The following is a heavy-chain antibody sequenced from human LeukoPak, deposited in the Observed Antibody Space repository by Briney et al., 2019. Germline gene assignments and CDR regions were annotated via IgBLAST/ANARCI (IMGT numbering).Heavy chain of an antibody. CDR2: ISGSGGST. CDR3: AKNIGLLEWLSDY. Sequence: PGGPLRLSCAASGFTFSSYSMSWVRQAPGKGLEWVSAISGSGGSTYYADSVKGRFTISRDNSKNTLYLQMNSLRAEDTAVYYCAKNIGLLEWLSDYWGQGTLVTVSS. V-gene: IGHV3-23*01. J-gene: IGHJ4*02. CDR1: GFTFSSYS. D-gene: IGHD3-3*01.